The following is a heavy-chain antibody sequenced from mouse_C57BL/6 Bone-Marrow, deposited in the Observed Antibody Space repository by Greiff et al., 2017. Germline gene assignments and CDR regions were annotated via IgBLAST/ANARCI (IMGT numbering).Heavy chain of an antibody. Sequence: QVQLQQSGPGLVQPSQSLSITCTVSGFSLTSYGVHWVRQSPGKGLEWLGVIWSGGSTDYNAAFISRLSISKDNSKSQVVFKMNSLQADDTAIYYCARRSFAYWGQGTLVTVSA. CDR3: ARRSFAY. CDR1: GFSLTSYG. J-gene: IGHJ3*01. V-gene: IGHV2-2*01. CDR2: IWSGGST.